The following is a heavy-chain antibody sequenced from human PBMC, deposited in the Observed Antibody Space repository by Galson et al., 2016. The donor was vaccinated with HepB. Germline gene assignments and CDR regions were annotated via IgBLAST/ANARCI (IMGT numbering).Heavy chain of an antibody. CDR2: ISYDGSNT. CDR3: AKDERWPPPGSGPKAY. V-gene: IGHV3-30*18. D-gene: IGHD3-10*01. Sequence: SLRLSCAASGFTFNSYGMHWVRQAPGKGLDWVALISYDGSNTFYADSVKRRFTVSSDNSKNTLALNMNSLRAEDTAVYYGAKDERWPPPGSGPKAYWGQGTLVTVSS. J-gene: IGHJ4*02. CDR1: GFTFNSYG.